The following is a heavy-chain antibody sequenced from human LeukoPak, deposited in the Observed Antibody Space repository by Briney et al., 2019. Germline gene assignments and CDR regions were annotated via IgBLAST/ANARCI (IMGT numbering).Heavy chain of an antibody. V-gene: IGHV3-23*01. D-gene: IGHD2-2*01. CDR1: GFTFSTYA. Sequence: GGSLRLSCDASGFTFSTYAMSWVRQAPGEGLEGVSGLCGSGGSTWYADSVKGRFTISRDNSKNTVYLHMNSLRAEDTAVYYCAKFEGLCGSANTCYHFDCWGQGTLVTVSS. J-gene: IGHJ4*02. CDR3: AKFEGLCGSANTCYHFDC. CDR2: LCGSGGST.